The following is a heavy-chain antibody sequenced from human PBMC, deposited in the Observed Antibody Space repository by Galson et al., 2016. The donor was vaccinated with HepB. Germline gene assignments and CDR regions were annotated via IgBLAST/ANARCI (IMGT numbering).Heavy chain of an antibody. CDR1: GYSFTDYR. V-gene: IGHV5-51*01. J-gene: IGHJ3*02. D-gene: IGHD2-2*01. Sequence: QSGAEVKKPGESLKISCKGSGYSFTDYRIGWVRQMPGKGLEWMGIIYPGDSDTRYSPSFQGQVTISADKSINTAYLQWSSLKATDTAMYYCARQGQLLFMVGAFDIWGQGTMVTVSS. CDR3: ARQGQLLFMVGAFDI. CDR2: IYPGDSDT.